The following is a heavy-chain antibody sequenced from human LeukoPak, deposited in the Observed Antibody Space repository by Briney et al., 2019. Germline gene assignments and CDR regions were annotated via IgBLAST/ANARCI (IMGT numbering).Heavy chain of an antibody. Sequence: SETLSLTCTVSGGSISSYNWNWIRQPPGKGLEWIGYIYYSGSTKYDPSLKSRVTISVDTSKNQFSLKLSSVTAADTAVYYCARGGYYFDYWGQGSLVTVSS. CDR3: ARGGYYFDY. J-gene: IGHJ4*02. CDR1: GGSISSYN. CDR2: IYYSGST. D-gene: IGHD3-10*01. V-gene: IGHV4-59*01.